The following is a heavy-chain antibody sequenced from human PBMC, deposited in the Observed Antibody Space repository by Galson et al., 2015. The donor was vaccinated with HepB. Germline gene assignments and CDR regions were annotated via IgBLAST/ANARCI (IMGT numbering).Heavy chain of an antibody. CDR3: ARVLGRCSSTNCHDAFDI. CDR2: IYPGDSDT. D-gene: IGHD2-2*01. CDR1: GYSFTSYW. V-gene: IGHV5-51*01. Sequence: QSGAEVKKPGESLKISCKGSGYSFTSYWIGWVRQMPGKGLEWMGIIYPGDSDTRYSPSFQGQVTISADKSISTAYLQWSSLKASDTAMYCCARVLGRCSSTNCHDAFDIWGQGTLVTISS. J-gene: IGHJ3*02.